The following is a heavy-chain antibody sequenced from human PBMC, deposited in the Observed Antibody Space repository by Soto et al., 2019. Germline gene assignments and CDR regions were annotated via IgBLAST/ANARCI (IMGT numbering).Heavy chain of an antibody. CDR1: GYTFTSYD. CDR2: RNPNSGNT. Sequence: QVQLVQSGAEVKKPGASVKVSCKASGYTFTSYDINWVRQATGQGLEWMGWRNPNSGNTGYAQKFQGRVTMTRNTSISTAYMELSSLRSEDTAVYYCAGTVAGDYYFDSWGQGTLVTVSS. J-gene: IGHJ4*02. D-gene: IGHD6-19*01. CDR3: AGTVAGDYYFDS. V-gene: IGHV1-8*01.